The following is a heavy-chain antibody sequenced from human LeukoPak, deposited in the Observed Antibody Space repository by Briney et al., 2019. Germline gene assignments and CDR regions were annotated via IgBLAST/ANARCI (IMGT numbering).Heavy chain of an antibody. CDR2: INPSGGST. D-gene: IGHD2-2*01. CDR1: GYTFTSYY. J-gene: IGHJ4*02. Sequence: ASVKVSCKASGYTFTSYYMHCVRQAPGQGLEWMGIINPSGGSTSYAQKFQGRVTMTRDTSTSTVYMELSSLRSEDTAVYYCARTIPIAPAAAGALGYWGQGTLVTVSS. CDR3: ARTIPIAPAAAGALGY. V-gene: IGHV1-46*01.